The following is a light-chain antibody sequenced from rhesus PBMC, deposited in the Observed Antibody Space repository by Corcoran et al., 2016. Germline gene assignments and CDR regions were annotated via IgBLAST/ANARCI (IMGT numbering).Light chain of an antibody. CDR3: QHDYDIQFT. CDR2: KAS. Sequence: DIQMTQSPSSLSASVGDRVTITCRASQGISNNLAWYQQKPGKVPKPLIYKASTLQSGIPSRFSGSGSGTDSTLTISNLQPEDFATYYFQHDYDIQFTFGPGTKLDIK. J-gene: IGKJ3*01. CDR1: QGISNN. V-gene: IGKV1-25*01.